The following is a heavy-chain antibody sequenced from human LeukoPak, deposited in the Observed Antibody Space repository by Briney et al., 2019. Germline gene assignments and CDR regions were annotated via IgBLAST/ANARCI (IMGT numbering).Heavy chain of an antibody. CDR1: GGSFSGYY. D-gene: IGHD3-3*01. V-gene: IGHV4-34*01. Sequence: PSETLSLTCAVYGGSFSGYYWSWIRQPPGKGLEWIGEINHSGSTNYNPSLKSRVTISVDTSKNQFSLKLSSVTAADTAVYYCARQSTDFWSGYYRFRYYFDYWGQGTLVTVSS. CDR2: INHSGST. J-gene: IGHJ4*02. CDR3: ARQSTDFWSGYYRFRYYFDY.